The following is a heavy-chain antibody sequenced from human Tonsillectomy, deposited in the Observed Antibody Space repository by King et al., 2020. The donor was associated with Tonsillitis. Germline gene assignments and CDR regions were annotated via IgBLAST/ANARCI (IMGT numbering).Heavy chain of an antibody. Sequence: VQLQQWGAGLLKPSETLSLTCAVYGGSFSGYYWSWIRQPPGKGLEWIGEINHSGSTNYNPSLKSRVTMSVDTSKNQFSLKLSSVTAADAAVYYCARRVSAGVVGTANHSDYGMDVWGQGTTVTVSS. D-gene: IGHD2-21*02. J-gene: IGHJ6*02. CDR3: ARRVSAGVVGTANHSDYGMDV. CDR1: GGSFSGYY. V-gene: IGHV4-34*01. CDR2: INHSGST.